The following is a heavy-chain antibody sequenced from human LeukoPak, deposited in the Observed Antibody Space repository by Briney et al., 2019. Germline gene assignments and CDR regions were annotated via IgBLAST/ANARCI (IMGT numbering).Heavy chain of an antibody. D-gene: IGHD1/OR15-1a*01. CDR3: ATSESQTRFDY. Sequence: GESLKISCTGSGYSFTTYWIGWVRQMPGKGLEWIGIIFPGDSDTTYSTFLQGQVTISADKSITTSYLQWSSLRASDTAMYYCATSESQTRFDYWGQGTPVTVSS. J-gene: IGHJ4*02. CDR1: GYSFTTYW. CDR2: IFPGDSDT. V-gene: IGHV5-51*01.